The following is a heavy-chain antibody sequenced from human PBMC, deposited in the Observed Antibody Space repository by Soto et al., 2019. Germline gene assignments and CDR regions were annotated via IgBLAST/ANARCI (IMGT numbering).Heavy chain of an antibody. CDR2: IWYDGSNK. J-gene: IGHJ4*02. V-gene: IGHV3-33*01. Sequence: PGGSLRLSCAASGFTFSSYGMHWVRQAPGKGLEWVAVIWYDGSNKYYADSVKGRFTISRDNSKSTLYLQMNSLRAEDTAVYYCASGMDHCDYWGQGTLVTVSS. CDR3: ASGMDHCDY. CDR1: GFTFSSYG.